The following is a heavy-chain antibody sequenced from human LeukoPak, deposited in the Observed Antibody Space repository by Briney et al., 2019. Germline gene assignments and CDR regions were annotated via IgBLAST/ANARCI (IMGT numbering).Heavy chain of an antibody. J-gene: IGHJ4*02. CDR1: GFTFSHYY. CDR2: TNQDGSVE. V-gene: IGHV3-7*01. CDR3: ARDYY. Sequence: GGSLRLSCVASGFTFSHYYMSWVRQAPGQGLEWVAHTNQDGSVEFHVDSVKGRFTISRDNAKNSLYLQMNSLRADDTAVYYCARDYYWGQGALVTVSS.